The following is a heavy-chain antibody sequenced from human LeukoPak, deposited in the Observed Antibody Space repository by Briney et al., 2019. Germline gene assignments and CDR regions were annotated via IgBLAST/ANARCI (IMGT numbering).Heavy chain of an antibody. D-gene: IGHD2-15*01. CDR3: ARDAGYCSGGSCHFYGMDV. Sequence: SETLSLTCTVSGGSISSYYWSWIRQPPGKGLGWIGYIYYSGSTNYNPSLKSRVTISVDTSKNQFSLKLSSVTAADTAVYYCARDAGYCSGGSCHFYGMDVWGQGTTVTVSS. CDR1: GGSISSYY. CDR2: IYYSGST. V-gene: IGHV4-59*01. J-gene: IGHJ6*02.